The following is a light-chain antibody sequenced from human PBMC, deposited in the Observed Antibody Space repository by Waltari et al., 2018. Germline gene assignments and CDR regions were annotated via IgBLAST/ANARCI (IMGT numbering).Light chain of an antibody. CDR1: RSNIANNV. CDR2: RND. J-gene: IGLJ3*02. V-gene: IGLV1-44*01. CDR3: AAWDDRLNGRWE. Sequence: QSFLTQPPSASRTPGQAVPSSCSGSRSNIANNVFHCFRLFPGTTPKLLSYRNDQRPSGVPDRFSGSKSGTSASLAISGLRSEDEGDYFCAAWDDRLNGRWEFGGGTKLTVL.